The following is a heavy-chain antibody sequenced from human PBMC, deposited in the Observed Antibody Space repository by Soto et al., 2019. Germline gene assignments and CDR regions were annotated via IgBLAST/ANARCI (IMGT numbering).Heavy chain of an antibody. Sequence: SVKVSCKASGDTFSSYTISWVRQAPGQGLEWMGRIIPILGIANYAQKFQGRVTITADKSTSTAYMELSSLRSEDTAVYYCARVMRGYCSSTSCSSRPYFDYWGQGTLVTVSS. J-gene: IGHJ4*02. CDR3: ARVMRGYCSSTSCSSRPYFDY. D-gene: IGHD2-2*01. V-gene: IGHV1-69*02. CDR2: IIPILGIA. CDR1: GDTFSSYT.